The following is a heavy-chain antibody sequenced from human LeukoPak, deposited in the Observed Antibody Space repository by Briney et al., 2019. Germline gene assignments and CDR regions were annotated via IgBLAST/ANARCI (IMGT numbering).Heavy chain of an antibody. CDR3: ARDLRYSSSWSASGMDV. D-gene: IGHD6-13*01. V-gene: IGHV1-18*01. CDR2: ISAYNGNT. CDR1: GYTFTSYG. Sequence: GASVKVSCKASGYTFTSYGISWVRQAPGQGLEWMGWISAYNGNTNYAQKLQGRVSMTTDTSTSTAYMDLRSLRSDDTAVYYCARDLRYSSSWSASGMDVWGKGTTVTISS. J-gene: IGHJ6*03.